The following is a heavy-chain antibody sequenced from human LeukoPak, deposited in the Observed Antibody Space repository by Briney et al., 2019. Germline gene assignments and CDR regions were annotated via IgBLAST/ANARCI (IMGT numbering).Heavy chain of an antibody. CDR2: IRGGGEI. CDR3: AKANWISNADAVW. J-gene: IGHJ4*02. V-gene: IGHV3-23*01. CDR1: GFSFSDYA. Sequence: GGSLRLSCTASGFSFSDYAMSWVRQAPARGPEWASSIRGGGEIFYADFVKGRCTLSRDDSRNTVYLQLNDLRVEDTAIYYCAKANWISNADAVWWGQGTQVTVSS. D-gene: IGHD1-1*01.